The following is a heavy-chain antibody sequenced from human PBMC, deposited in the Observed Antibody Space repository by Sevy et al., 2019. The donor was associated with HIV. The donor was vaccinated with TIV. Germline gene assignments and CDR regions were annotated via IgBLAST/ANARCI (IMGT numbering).Heavy chain of an antibody. D-gene: IGHD3-3*01. CDR1: GGSISNYY. Sequence: SETLSLTCTVSGGSISNYYWSWIRQPPGKGLEWIGNIFYSGSANYKSSLESRVTISVDTSKNQFSLELTSVTAADTAIYYCAGDAKRSGYHNYFDYWGQGTLVTVSS. V-gene: IGHV4-59*01. CDR3: AGDAKRSGYHNYFDY. J-gene: IGHJ4*02. CDR2: IFYSGSA.